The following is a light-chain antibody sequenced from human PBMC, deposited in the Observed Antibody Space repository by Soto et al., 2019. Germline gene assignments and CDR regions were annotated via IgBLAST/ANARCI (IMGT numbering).Light chain of an antibody. V-gene: IGKV1-33*01. CDR2: DAS. CDR1: RDITDY. J-gene: IGKJ4*01. Sequence: DTQMTQSPSSLSASVGDRVTITCQASRDITDYLNWYQQKPGKAPKLLIYDASNLETGVPSRFSGSGSGTDFTLTITSLQPEGIATYYCQQFDNVPLTFGGGTKVDIK. CDR3: QQFDNVPLT.